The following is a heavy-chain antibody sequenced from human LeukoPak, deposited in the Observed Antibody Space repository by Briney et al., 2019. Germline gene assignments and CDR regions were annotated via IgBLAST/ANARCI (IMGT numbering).Heavy chain of an antibody. V-gene: IGHV1-18*01. J-gene: IGHJ3*02. CDR3: ARDAGFIVVVPAAGSAFDI. D-gene: IGHD2-2*01. Sequence: ASVKASCKASGYTFTTYGITWVRQAPGQGLEWMGWISAYNGNTNYAQKLQGSVTMTTDTSTSTAYMELRSLRSDDTAVYYCARDAGFIVVVPAAGSAFDIWGQGTMVTVSS. CDR1: GYTFTTYG. CDR2: ISAYNGNT.